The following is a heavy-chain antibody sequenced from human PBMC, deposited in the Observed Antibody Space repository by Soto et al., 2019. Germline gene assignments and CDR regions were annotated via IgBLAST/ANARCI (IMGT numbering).Heavy chain of an antibody. CDR3: AGSYSSGNWYFDY. CDR2: TSTSSTTK. CDR1: GFSFSAYS. V-gene: IGHV3-48*02. J-gene: IGHJ4*02. Sequence: PGGSLRLSCAASGFSFSAYSMNWVRQAPGKGLEWIAYTSTSSTTKYYADSVRGRFSISRDNVNDLLYLDMDKLRDEDTGIYYCAGSYSSGNWYFDYWGLGTPVTVSS. D-gene: IGHD3-10*01.